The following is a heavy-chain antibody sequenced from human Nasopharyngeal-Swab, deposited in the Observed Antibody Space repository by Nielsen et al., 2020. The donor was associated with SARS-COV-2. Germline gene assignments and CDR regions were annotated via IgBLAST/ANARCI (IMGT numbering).Heavy chain of an antibody. D-gene: IGHD6-19*01. CDR2: AGGNDGST. J-gene: IGHJ4*02. CDR1: GFGFSAFD. Sequence: GGSLRLSCAASGFGFSAFDMSWVRQAPGKGLEWVSAAGGNDGSTFYADSVRGRLTISRDNSKNTLYLQMNSLRAEDTALYYCAKKYGTRGWYVGLDYWGQGTQVTVSS. CDR3: AKKYGTRGWYVGLDY. V-gene: IGHV3-23*01.